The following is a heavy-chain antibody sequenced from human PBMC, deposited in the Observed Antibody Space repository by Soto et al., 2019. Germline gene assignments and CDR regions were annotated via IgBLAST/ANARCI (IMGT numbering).Heavy chain of an antibody. CDR2: ISYDGSNK. D-gene: IGHD4-17*01. CDR3: AKGDPVRCLQY. J-gene: IGHJ4*02. Sequence: QVQLVESGGGVVQPGRSLRLSCAASGFTFSSYGMHWVRQAPGKGLEWVAVISYDGSNKYYADSVKGRFTISRDNSKNTLYLQMNSLRAEDTAVYYCAKGDPVRCLQYWGQGTLVTVSS. CDR1: GFTFSSYG. V-gene: IGHV3-30*18.